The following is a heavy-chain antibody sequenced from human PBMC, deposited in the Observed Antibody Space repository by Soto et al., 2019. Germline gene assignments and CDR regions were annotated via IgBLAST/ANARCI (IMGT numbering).Heavy chain of an antibody. D-gene: IGHD2-2*01. CDR3: AKHIVVVPAASGPGNYYYMDV. CDR1: GFTFSSYA. V-gene: IGHV3-23*01. J-gene: IGHJ6*03. Sequence: GGSLRLSCAASGFTFSSYAMSWVRQAPGKGLEWVSAISGSGGSTYYADSVKGRFTISRDNSKNTLYLQMNSLRAEDTAVYYCAKHIVVVPAASGPGNYYYMDVWGKGTTVTVSS. CDR2: ISGSGGST.